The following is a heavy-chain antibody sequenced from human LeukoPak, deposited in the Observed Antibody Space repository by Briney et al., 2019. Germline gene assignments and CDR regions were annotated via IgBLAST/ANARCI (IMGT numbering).Heavy chain of an antibody. V-gene: IGHV1-8*01. D-gene: IGHD1-1*01. Sequence: ASVKVSCKASGYTFTSLHINWVRQATGQGFEWMGWMNPESGNTDFAQKFQGRFTMTWDTSLSTAYMELSSLTSEDTAVYYCARGRPTNLNGIYWGQGTLVSVSS. CDR1: GYTFTSLH. CDR3: ARGRPTNLNGIY. CDR2: MNPESGNT. J-gene: IGHJ4*02.